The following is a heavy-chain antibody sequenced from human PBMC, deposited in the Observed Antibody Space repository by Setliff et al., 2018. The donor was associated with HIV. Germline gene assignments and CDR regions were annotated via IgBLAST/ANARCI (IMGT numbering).Heavy chain of an antibody. CDR3: ARERSLITVRRYFDN. Sequence: PSETLSLTCSVYGGSFSDYYWSWIRQPTGKGLEWIGEINHSGSTNYNPSLKSRVTISVDTSKNQFSLKLNSVTAADTAVYYCARERSLITVRRYFDNWGQGNLVTVS. CDR1: GGSFSDYY. J-gene: IGHJ4*02. CDR2: INHSGST. V-gene: IGHV4-34*01. D-gene: IGHD1-1*01.